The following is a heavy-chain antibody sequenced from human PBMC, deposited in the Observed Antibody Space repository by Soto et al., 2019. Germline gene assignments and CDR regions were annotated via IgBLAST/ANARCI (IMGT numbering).Heavy chain of an antibody. V-gene: IGHV1-46*01. J-gene: IGHJ4*02. Sequence: QVQLVQSGAEVKKPGASVKVSCKASGYTFTYYYIHWVRQAPGQGLEWMGIINPSSGGTSYAQKXQXRXTXXRDTSTSSVYMELSSLRSEDTAVYYCAREVERGSSYGYLEYWGQGTLVTVSS. CDR3: AREVERGSSYGYLEY. D-gene: IGHD5-18*01. CDR1: GYTFTYYY. CDR2: INPSSGGT.